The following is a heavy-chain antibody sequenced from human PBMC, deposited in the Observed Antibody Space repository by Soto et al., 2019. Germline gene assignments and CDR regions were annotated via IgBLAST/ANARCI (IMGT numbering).Heavy chain of an antibody. CDR1: GGSFSGYY. CDR3: ARLRGGSIVLMVQRLYYYYGMDV. CDR2: INHSGST. J-gene: IGHJ6*02. Sequence: ETLSLTCAVYGGSFSGYYWSWIRQPPGKGLEWIGEINHSGSTNYNPSLKSRVTISVDTSKNQFSLKLSSVTAADTAVYYCARLRGGSIVLMVQRLYYYYGMDVWGQGTTVTVS. V-gene: IGHV4-34*01. D-gene: IGHD2-8*01.